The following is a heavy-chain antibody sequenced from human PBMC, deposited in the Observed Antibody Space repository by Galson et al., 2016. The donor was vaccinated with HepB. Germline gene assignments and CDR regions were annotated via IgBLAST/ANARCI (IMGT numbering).Heavy chain of an antibody. CDR2: IGTTGDT. CDR1: GFTFSSYD. Sequence: SLRLSCAAYGFTFSSYDMYWVRQPAGKGLEWVSGIGTTGDTYYADSVKGRITISSDNARNSLYLQMKSVRAGDTAVYYCTRGGGSGVGNDYYGLDVWGQGTTVPVSS. D-gene: IGHD6-19*01. CDR3: TRGGGSGVGNDYYGLDV. V-gene: IGHV3-13*01. J-gene: IGHJ6*02.